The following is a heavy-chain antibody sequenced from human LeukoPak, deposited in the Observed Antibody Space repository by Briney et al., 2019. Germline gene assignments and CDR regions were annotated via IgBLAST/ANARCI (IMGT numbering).Heavy chain of an antibody. CDR2: FDGNGPNT. D-gene: IGHD2-2*01. CDR3: AKSARYCSSTSCYYYYYYGMDV. CDR1: GFTFSSFA. J-gene: IGHJ6*02. V-gene: IGHV3-23*01. Sequence: GGSLRLSCAASGFTFSSFAMTWVRQAPGKGLEWVSGFDGNGPNTYYADSVKGRWTISRDNSKNTLYLQMNSLRAEDTAVYYCAKSARYCSSTSCYYYYYYGMDVWGQGTTVTVSS.